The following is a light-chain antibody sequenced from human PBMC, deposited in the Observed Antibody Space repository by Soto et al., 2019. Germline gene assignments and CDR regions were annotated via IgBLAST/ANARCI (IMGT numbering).Light chain of an antibody. CDR3: QQRSNWPPIT. V-gene: IGKV3-11*01. CDR2: GAS. J-gene: IGKJ5*01. Sequence: VMTQSPATLSVSPGERATLSCWASETVATNLAWYQQKPGQAPRLLISGASNRATGIPARFSGSGSGTDFTLSISSLEPEDFAVYYCQQRSNWPPITFGQGTRLEIK. CDR1: ETVATN.